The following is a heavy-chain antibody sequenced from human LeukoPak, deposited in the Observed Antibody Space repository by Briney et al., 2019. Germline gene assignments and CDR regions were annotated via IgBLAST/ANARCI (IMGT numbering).Heavy chain of an antibody. J-gene: IGHJ1*01. Sequence: PSETLSLTCTVSGGFISSYYWSWIRQPPGKGLEWIGYIYYSGSTNYNPSLKSRVTISVDTSKNQFSLKLSSVTAADTAVYYCASGYCSGGSCYRPPFQHWGQGTLVTVSS. D-gene: IGHD2-15*01. CDR1: GGFISSYY. V-gene: IGHV4-59*01. CDR2: IYYSGST. CDR3: ASGYCSGGSCYRPPFQH.